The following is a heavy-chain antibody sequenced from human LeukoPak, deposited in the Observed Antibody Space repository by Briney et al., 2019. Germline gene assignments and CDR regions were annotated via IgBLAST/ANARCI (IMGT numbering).Heavy chain of an antibody. Sequence: PSETLSLTCTVSGGSISSYYWSWIRQPAGKGLEWIGRIYTSGSTNYNPSLKSRVTISVDTSKNQFSLKLSSVTVADTAVYYCARGRDGYNFLNRGEYYYFDYWGQGTLVTVSS. J-gene: IGHJ4*02. V-gene: IGHV4-4*07. CDR2: IYTSGST. CDR3: ARGRDGYNFLNRGEYYYFDY. CDR1: GGSISSYY. D-gene: IGHD5-24*01.